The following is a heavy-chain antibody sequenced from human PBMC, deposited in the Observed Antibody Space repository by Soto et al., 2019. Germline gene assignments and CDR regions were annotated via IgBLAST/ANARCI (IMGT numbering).Heavy chain of an antibody. D-gene: IGHD3-22*01. V-gene: IGHV3-30*18. CDR3: AKDSITMIVVVREGAHNWFDP. Sequence: GGSLRLSSAASGFTFSSYGMHWVRQAPGKGLEWVAVISYDGSNKYYADSVKGRLTISRDNSKNTLYLQMNSLRAEDTAVYYCAKDSITMIVVVREGAHNWFDPWGQGTLVTAPQ. J-gene: IGHJ5*02. CDR1: GFTFSSYG. CDR2: ISYDGSNK.